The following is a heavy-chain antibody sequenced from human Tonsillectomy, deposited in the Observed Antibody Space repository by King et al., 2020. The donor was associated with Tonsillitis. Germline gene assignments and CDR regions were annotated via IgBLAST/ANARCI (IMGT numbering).Heavy chain of an antibody. CDR1: GFSLSTSGMC. J-gene: IGHJ3*02. D-gene: IGHD3-22*01. CDR3: ARMLVDSSGYYLWAFDI. V-gene: IGHV2-70*01. CDR2: IDWDDDK. Sequence: TLKESVPALVKPTQTLTLTCTFSGFSLSTSGMCVSWIRQPPRKALEWLALIDWDDDKYYITSFKTRLTISKDTSKNQVVLKMTNMDPVDTATYYCARMLVDSSGYYLWAFDIWGQGTMVTVSS.